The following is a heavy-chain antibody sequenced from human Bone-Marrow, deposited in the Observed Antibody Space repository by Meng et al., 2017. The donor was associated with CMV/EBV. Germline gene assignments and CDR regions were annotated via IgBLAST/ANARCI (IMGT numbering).Heavy chain of an antibody. Sequence: ESLKISCAASGFTFSSYDMIWVRQAPGKGLEWVSGISGSGGRTYYADSVKGRFTISRDNAKNSLYLQMNSLRAEDTAVYYCARDGLEPHDYWGQGTLVTVSS. D-gene: IGHD1-1*01. CDR1: GFTFSSYD. CDR3: ARDGLEPHDY. CDR2: ISGSGGRT. V-gene: IGHV3-23*01. J-gene: IGHJ4*02.